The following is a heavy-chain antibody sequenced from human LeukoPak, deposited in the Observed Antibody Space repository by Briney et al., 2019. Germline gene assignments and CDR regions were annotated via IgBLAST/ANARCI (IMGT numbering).Heavy chain of an antibody. V-gene: IGHV3-30*02. CDR2: IGYTGTDT. CDR3: GRDLTERKYYIAY. D-gene: IGHD2-8*02. CDR1: GFTFSSFG. Sequence: GGSLRLSCAASGFTFSSFGMHWVRQAPGEGLEWVAYIGYTGTDTYYADSVKGRFTISRDNSKNTVHLQVNSLRAADTALYSCGRDLTERKYYIAYWGQGTLVTVSS. J-gene: IGHJ4*02.